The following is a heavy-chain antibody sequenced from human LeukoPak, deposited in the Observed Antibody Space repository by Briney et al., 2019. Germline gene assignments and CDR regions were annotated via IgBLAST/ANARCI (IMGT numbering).Heavy chain of an antibody. D-gene: IGHD2-2*01. V-gene: IGHV1-24*01. CDR3: ALIPYCTTATCYYFDF. Sequence: ASVKVSCKVSGYTLTELSMHWVRQAPGKGLEWMGGFDPEDGETIYAQKFQGRVTMTADTSTSTTYMELRSLRSDDTAVYYCALIPYCTTATCYYFDFWGQGTLVTVSS. CDR2: FDPEDGET. CDR1: GYTLTELS. J-gene: IGHJ4*02.